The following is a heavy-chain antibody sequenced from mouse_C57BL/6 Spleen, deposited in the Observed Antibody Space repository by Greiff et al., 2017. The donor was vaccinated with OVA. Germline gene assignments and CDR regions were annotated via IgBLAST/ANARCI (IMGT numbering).Heavy chain of an antibody. J-gene: IGHJ2*01. V-gene: IGHV5-4*03. D-gene: IGHD1-1*01. Sequence: EVKLVESGGGLVKPGGSLKLSCAASGFTFSSYAMSWVRQTPEKRLEWVATISDGGSYTYYPDNVKGRFTISRDNAKNNLYLQMSHLKSEDTAMYYCARCYGSSYWNYFDYWGQGTTLTVSS. CDR3: ARCYGSSYWNYFDY. CDR2: ISDGGSYT. CDR1: GFTFSSYA.